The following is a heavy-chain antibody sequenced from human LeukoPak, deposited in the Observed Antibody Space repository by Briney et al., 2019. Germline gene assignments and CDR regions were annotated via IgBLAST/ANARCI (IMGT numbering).Heavy chain of an antibody. Sequence: ASVKVSCKASGYTFTKYPMYWVRQAPGQRLEWMGWINTDNGITKYSQNFEGRVTITRDTFANTANMELRSLRSEDTAVYFCARDDAGELRYWGQGTLVTVSS. CDR3: ARDDAGELRY. CDR2: INTDNGIT. V-gene: IGHV1-3*04. J-gene: IGHJ4*02. D-gene: IGHD3-10*01. CDR1: GYTFTKYP.